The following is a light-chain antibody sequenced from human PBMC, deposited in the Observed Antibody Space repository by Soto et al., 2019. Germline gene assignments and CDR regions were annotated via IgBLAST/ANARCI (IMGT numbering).Light chain of an antibody. CDR1: HSISSW. Sequence: DIQMTQSPSTLSASVGDRVTITCRASHSISSWLAWYQQKPGKAPKLLIYKASSLESGVPSRFSGSGSGTEFTLAISRLQPDDFATYYCQQYNSYPWTFGQGTKVESK. V-gene: IGKV1-5*03. CDR3: QQYNSYPWT. CDR2: KAS. J-gene: IGKJ1*01.